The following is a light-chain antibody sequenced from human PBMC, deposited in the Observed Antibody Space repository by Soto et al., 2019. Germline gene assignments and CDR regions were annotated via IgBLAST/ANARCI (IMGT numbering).Light chain of an antibody. CDR3: QQYGGLPYT. Sequence: EIVLTQSPGTLSLSPGQRATLSCRASESISRDYLAWYQQRLGQAPRLLIYGASSGATGIPDRFSGSGSGTDFTLTISRLEPEDCAIYDCQQYGGLPYTFGQGTKLESK. CDR2: GAS. J-gene: IGKJ2*01. CDR1: ESISRDY. V-gene: IGKV3-20*01.